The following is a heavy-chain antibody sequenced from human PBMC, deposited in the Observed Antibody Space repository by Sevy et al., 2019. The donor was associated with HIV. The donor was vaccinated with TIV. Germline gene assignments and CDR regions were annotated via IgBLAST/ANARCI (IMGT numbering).Heavy chain of an antibody. CDR2: ISGSGVDT. CDR1: GFPFSTYA. J-gene: IGHJ6*02. D-gene: IGHD3-3*01. V-gene: IGHV3-23*01. CDR3: ANSDFWSGYYSPRGNYYGMDV. Sequence: GGSLRLSCAASGFPFSTYAMSWVRQAPGKGLEWVSSISGSGVDTYSADSVRGRFTVSRDNSKNTLYLQMNSLMAEDTAVYYCANSDFWSGYYSPRGNYYGMDVWGQGTTVTVSS.